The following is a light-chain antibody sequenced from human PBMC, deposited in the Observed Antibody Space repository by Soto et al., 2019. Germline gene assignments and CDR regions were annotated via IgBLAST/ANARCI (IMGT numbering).Light chain of an antibody. CDR2: DVS. V-gene: IGLV2-14*03. CDR3: SSYTSTSTSYV. CDR1: SSDVGRYNY. Sequence: QSVLAQPASVSGSPGQSISISCTGTSSDVGRYNYVSWYQHHPGKAPKLMIYDVSNRPSGVSNRFSGSKSGNTASLTISGLQAEDEAEYYCSSYTSTSTSYVFGTGTKVTVL. J-gene: IGLJ1*01.